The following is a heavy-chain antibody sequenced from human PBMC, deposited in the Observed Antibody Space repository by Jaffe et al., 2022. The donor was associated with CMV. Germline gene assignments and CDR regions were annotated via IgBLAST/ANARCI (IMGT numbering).Heavy chain of an antibody. Sequence: QVQLVESGGGVVQPGRSLRLSCAASGFTFSSYGMHWVRQAPGKGLEWVAVIWYDGSNKYYADSVKGRFTISRDNSKNTLYLQMNSLRAEDTAVYYCARDALYGDASDWYFDLWGRGTLVTVSS. J-gene: IGHJ2*01. CDR1: GFTFSSYG. CDR2: IWYDGSNK. CDR3: ARDALYGDASDWYFDL. V-gene: IGHV3-33*08. D-gene: IGHD4-17*01.